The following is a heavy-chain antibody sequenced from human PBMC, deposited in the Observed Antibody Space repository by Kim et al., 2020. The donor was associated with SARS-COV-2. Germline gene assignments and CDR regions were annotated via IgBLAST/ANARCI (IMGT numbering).Heavy chain of an antibody. J-gene: IGHJ4*02. CDR1: GGSLTYYY. D-gene: IGHD5-12*01. Sequence: SETLSLTCTVSGGSLTYYYCTWIRQPPGKGLEWLGYIYYTGSAKYNPSLKSRVTISVDTSENQFSLNLTSVTASDTAVYFCARHRKKWQSEGSFDYWGQG. V-gene: IGHV4-59*08. CDR3: ARHRKKWQSEGSFDY. CDR2: IYYTGSA.